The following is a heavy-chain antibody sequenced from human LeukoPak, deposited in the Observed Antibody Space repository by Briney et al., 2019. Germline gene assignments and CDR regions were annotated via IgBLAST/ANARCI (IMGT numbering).Heavy chain of an antibody. V-gene: IGHV3-21*01. CDR1: GFTFSTYI. Sequence: GGSLRLSCAASGFTFSTYIMNWVRQTPGKGLEWVSSIGTSTSYIYYADSVKGRFTISRDNAKNSLYLEMNSLRAEDTAVYYCTREQDREASATVVGDYWGQGTLVTVSS. J-gene: IGHJ4*02. CDR3: TREQDREASATVVGDY. CDR2: IGTSTSYI. D-gene: IGHD4-23*01.